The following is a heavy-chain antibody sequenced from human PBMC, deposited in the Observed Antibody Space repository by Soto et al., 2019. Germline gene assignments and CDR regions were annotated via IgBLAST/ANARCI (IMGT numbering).Heavy chain of an antibody. J-gene: IGHJ4*02. CDR2: ISGSGGST. CDR3: AKDLFSADSSGYRRDY. Sequence: VGSLRLSCAASGFTFSSYAMSWVRQAPGKGLEWVSAISGSGGSTYYADSVKGRFTISRDNSKNTLYLQMNSLRAEDTAVYYCAKDLFSADSSGYRRDYWGQGTLVTVSS. V-gene: IGHV3-23*01. CDR1: GFTFSSYA. D-gene: IGHD3-22*01.